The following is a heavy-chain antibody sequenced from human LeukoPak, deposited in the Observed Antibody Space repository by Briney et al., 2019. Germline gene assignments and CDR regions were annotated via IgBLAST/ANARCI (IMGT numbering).Heavy chain of an antibody. D-gene: IGHD2-15*01. J-gene: IGHJ3*02. Sequence: GASVKVSCKASGGTFISYAISWVRQAPGQGLEWKGGIIPNFGRANYAQKFQGRVTITRDESKSTAYMELSSLRSEDTAVYYCARDPGRFRYCSGGSCYGAFNISGQGSMVTASS. CDR1: GGTFISYA. V-gene: IGHV1-69*05. CDR3: ARDPGRFRYCSGGSCYGAFNI. CDR2: IIPNFGRA.